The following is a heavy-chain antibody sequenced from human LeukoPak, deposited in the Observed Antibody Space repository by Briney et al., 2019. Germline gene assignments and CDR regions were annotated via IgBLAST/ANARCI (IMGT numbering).Heavy chain of an antibody. D-gene: IGHD6-13*01. J-gene: IGHJ6*03. CDR3: AIEGQYSSSWKPYYYYMDV. CDR1: GYTFTSYD. CDR2: MNPNSGNT. V-gene: IGHV1-8*03. Sequence: ASVKVSCKASGYTFTSYDINWVRQATGQGLEWMGWMNPNSGNTGYAQKFQGRVTITRNTSISTAYMELSSLRSEDTAVYYCAIEGQYSSSWKPYYYYMDVWGKGTTVTVSS.